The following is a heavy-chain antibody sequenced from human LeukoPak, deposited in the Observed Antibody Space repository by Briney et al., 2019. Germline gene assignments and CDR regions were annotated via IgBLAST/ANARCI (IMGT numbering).Heavy chain of an antibody. J-gene: IGHJ4*02. CDR3: ARNYYGSRSYYNSFDD. Sequence: SQTLSVTYAISGDSVSSNSAAWSWIRQSPSRGLEWLGRTYYNSKWYTDYALSVKSRITINPDTSKNQFSLQLNSVTPEDTAVYYCARNYYGSRSYYNSFDDWSEGILVTVSS. V-gene: IGHV6-1*01. D-gene: IGHD3-10*01. CDR2: TYYNSKWYT. CDR1: GDSVSSNSAA.